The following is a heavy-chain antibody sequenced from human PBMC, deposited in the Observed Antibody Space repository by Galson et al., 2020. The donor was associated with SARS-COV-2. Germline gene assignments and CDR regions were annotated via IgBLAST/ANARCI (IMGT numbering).Heavy chain of an antibody. J-gene: IGHJ4*02. CDR3: ARDRSRAAGAYFDY. D-gene: IGHD6-13*01. CDR2: IYYSGTT. CDR1: GGSISSSSYY. V-gene: IGHV4-39*07. Sequence: SETLSLTCTVSGGSISSSSYYWGWIRQPPGKGLEWIGSIYYSGTTYYNPSLKGRVTISVDTSKNQFSLKLSSVTAADTAVYYCARDRSRAAGAYFDYWGQGTLVTVSS.